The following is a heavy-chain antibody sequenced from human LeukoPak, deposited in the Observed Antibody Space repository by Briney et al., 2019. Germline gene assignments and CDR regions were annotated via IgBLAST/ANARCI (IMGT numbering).Heavy chain of an antibody. Sequence: ASVKVSCKASGYTFTGYYMHWVRQAPGQGLEWMGWINPNSGGTNYAQKFQGRVTMTRDTSISTAYMELSRLRSDDTAVYYCARGPYCSSTSCYLNWFDPWGQGTLVTVS. V-gene: IGHV1-2*02. CDR2: INPNSGGT. CDR3: ARGPYCSSTSCYLNWFDP. CDR1: GYTFTGYY. D-gene: IGHD2-2*01. J-gene: IGHJ5*02.